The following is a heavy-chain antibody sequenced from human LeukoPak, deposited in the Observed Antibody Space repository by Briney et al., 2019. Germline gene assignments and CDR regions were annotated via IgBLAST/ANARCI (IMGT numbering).Heavy chain of an antibody. CDR3: ARGFDSSSGWYPAFDV. CDR1: GGSISSYY. Sequence: SETLSLTCTVSGGSISSYYWSWIRQPAGKGLEWIGRIYTSGSTNYNPSLKSRVTMSVDTSKKQISLKLSSVTAADTAVYFCARGFDSSSGWYPAFDVWGQGTMVTVSS. CDR2: IYTSGST. V-gene: IGHV4-4*07. J-gene: IGHJ3*01. D-gene: IGHD6-19*01.